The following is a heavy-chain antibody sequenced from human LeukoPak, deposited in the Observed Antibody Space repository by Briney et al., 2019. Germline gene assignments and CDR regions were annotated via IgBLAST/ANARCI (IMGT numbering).Heavy chain of an antibody. J-gene: IGHJ5*02. CDR1: GVTFSSYA. Sequence: GGSLRLSCAASGVTFSSYAMSWVRQAPGKGLEWVSSISGSGGSTYYADSVKGRLTITRDNSKNTLYLQMNSLRAEDTAVYYCAKLDMRDIAVVPWGQGTLVTVSS. V-gene: IGHV3-23*01. D-gene: IGHD2-15*01. CDR3: AKLDMRDIAVVP. CDR2: ISGSGGST.